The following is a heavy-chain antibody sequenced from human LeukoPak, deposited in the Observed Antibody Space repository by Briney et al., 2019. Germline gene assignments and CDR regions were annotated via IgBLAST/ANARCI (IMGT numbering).Heavy chain of an antibody. D-gene: IGHD4-11*01. Sequence: GGSLRLSCAASGFPFGDFAMTWVRQVPGGGLQWVSTITRSGQNTYYADSVKGGSIISRDDYTGMLYLQMNSVRAEDTAMYYCVRDDYCSIPGCVIDALVVWGQGTVVTVSS. J-gene: IGHJ3*01. CDR3: VRDDYCSIPGCVIDALVV. CDR1: GFPFGDFA. V-gene: IGHV3-23*01. CDR2: ITRSGQNT.